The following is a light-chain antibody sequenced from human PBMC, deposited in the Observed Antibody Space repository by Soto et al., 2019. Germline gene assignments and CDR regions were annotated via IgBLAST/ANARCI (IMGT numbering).Light chain of an antibody. Sequence: EIRLTQSLVCVSVLLGARVTXSCRASQGMNTYVAWYQQKPGKAPKLLIYGASTLQSGVPSRFSGSESGAEFTLRISSLQAEDSAPYYCQQLQSWPIPFGQGTRMEIK. CDR3: QQLQSWPIP. V-gene: IGKV1-9*01. CDR2: GAS. CDR1: QGMNTY. J-gene: IGKJ5*01.